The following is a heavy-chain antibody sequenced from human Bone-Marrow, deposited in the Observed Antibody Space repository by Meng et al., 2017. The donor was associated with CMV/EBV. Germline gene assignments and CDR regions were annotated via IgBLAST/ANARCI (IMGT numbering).Heavy chain of an antibody. CDR3: ARDKVASSGWYDY. CDR2: INPNSGGT. J-gene: IGHJ4*02. Sequence: QGLRVESWAEVKKARASVKVSCKASGYTFTGYDMSWVRQAPGQGLEWMGWINPNSGGTNYAQKFQGRVTMTRDTSISTAYMELSRLRSDDTAVYYCARDKVASSGWYDYWGQGTLVPSPQ. CDR1: GYTFTGYD. D-gene: IGHD6-19*01. V-gene: IGHV1-2*02.